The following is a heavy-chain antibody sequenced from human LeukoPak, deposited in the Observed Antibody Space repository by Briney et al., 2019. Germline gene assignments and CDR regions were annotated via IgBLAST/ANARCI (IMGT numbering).Heavy chain of an antibody. J-gene: IGHJ6*03. CDR3: ARVPYYYYYMDV. Sequence: GASVKVSCKASGYTFTSYSISWVRQAPGQGLEWMGWINPNSGGTNYAQKFQGRVTMTRDTSISTAYMELSRLRSDDTAVYYCARVPYYYYYMDVWGKGTTVTVSS. V-gene: IGHV1-2*02. CDR1: GYTFTSYS. CDR2: INPNSGGT.